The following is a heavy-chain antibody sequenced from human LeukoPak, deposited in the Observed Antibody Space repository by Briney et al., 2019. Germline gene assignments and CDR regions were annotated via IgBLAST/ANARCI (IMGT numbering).Heavy chain of an antibody. D-gene: IGHD3-9*01. CDR3: ARVYYDILTGYQVLDY. CDR1: GGISSSYY. CDR2: IYYTGAT. Sequence: SETLSLTCIVSGGISSSYYWGWVRQPPGKGLEWVASIYYTGATYYNPSLKSRLTISVDTSKSQFSLKLSSVTAADTAVYYCARVYYDILTGYQVLDYWGQGTLVTVSS. V-gene: IGHV4-59*13. J-gene: IGHJ4*02.